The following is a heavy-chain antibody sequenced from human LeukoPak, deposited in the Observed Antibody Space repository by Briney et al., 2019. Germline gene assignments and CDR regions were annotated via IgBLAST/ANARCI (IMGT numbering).Heavy chain of an antibody. D-gene: IGHD3-3*01. V-gene: IGHV3-23*01. J-gene: IGHJ4*02. CDR3: ANVDEGVAY. Sequence: GGSLRLSCAASGFTFSSYAMSWVRQAPGKGLEWVSSISGSGTNTDYADSVKGRFTISRDNSKNTLYLQINSLRGEDTAVYYCANVDEGVAYWGQGTLVTVSS. CDR2: ISGSGTNT. CDR1: GFTFSSYA.